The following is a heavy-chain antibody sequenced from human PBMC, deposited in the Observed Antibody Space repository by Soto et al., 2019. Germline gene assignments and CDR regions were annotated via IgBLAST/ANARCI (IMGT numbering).Heavy chain of an antibody. CDR2: MNPNSGNT. D-gene: IGHD6-6*01. V-gene: IGHV1-8*01. CDR3: ARGREQLAYYGMDV. CDR1: GYTFTSYD. Sequence: VQLVQSGAEVKKPGASVKVSCKASGYTFTSYDINWVRQATGQGLEWMGWMNPNSGNTGYAQKFQGRVTMTRNTSISTAYMELSSLRCEDTAVYYCARGREQLAYYGMDVWGQGTTVTVSS. J-gene: IGHJ6*02.